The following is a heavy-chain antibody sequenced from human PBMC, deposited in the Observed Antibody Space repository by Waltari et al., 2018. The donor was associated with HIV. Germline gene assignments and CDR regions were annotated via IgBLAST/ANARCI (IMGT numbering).Heavy chain of an antibody. CDR2: VWYDGKNK. CDR1: GFTFSNYG. D-gene: IGHD4-17*01. V-gene: IGHV3-30*18. Sequence: QLVESGGGVVQPGKSLRVTCVASGFTFSNYGMHWVRQAPGKGLEWVASVWYDGKNKYYADSVKGRFTISRDESKKTVYLQMNNLKSEDTAMYYCSKDREYGDYDPFFDEWGQGTLVSVSS. J-gene: IGHJ4*02. CDR3: SKDREYGDYDPFFDE.